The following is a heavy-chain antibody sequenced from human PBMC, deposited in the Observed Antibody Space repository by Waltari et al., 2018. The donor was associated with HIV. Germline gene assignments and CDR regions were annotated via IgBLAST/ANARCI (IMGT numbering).Heavy chain of an antibody. CDR1: NFRVVDNY. CDR2: LYVDGTS. V-gene: IGHV3-53*05. Sequence: EVQVVTTGGRLVLPGGSLRLSCTSSNFRVVDNYFTWVRQTPGTGLEWVSVLYVDGTSHYSDSVRGRFIVSRDKSKNTVFLQMNYLIVEDTALYFCTKGVKFYGPWGQGTQVTVAP. D-gene: IGHD2-21*01. CDR3: TKGVKFYGP. J-gene: IGHJ5*02.